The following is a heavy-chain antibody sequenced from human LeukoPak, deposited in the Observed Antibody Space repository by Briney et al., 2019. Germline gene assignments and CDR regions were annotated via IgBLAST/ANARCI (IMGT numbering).Heavy chain of an antibody. V-gene: IGHV3-21*01. CDR1: GFSFSSYS. CDR3: SRGGSSSGHGLDY. D-gene: IGHD6-6*01. J-gene: IGHJ4*02. Sequence: GGSLRLSCVASGFSFSSYSMNWVRQAPGKGLEWVSSIRGRSRTIYYADSVKGRFTISRDNANNSLYLQMNSLRAEDTAVYYCSRGGSSSGHGLDYWGQGTLVT. CDR2: IRGRSRTI.